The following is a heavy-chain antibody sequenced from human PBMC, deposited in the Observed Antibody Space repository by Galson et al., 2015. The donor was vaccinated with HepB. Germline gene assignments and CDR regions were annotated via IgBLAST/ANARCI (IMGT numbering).Heavy chain of an antibody. Sequence: SVKVSCKASGGTFSSYTISWVRQAPGQGLEWMGRIIPILGIANYAQKFQGRVTMTRDTSTSTVYMELSSLRSEDTAVYYCASGRPLYWYFDLWGRGTLVTVSS. J-gene: IGHJ2*01. V-gene: IGHV1-69*02. CDR1: GGTFSSYT. D-gene: IGHD6-6*01. CDR3: ASGRPLYWYFDL. CDR2: IIPILGIA.